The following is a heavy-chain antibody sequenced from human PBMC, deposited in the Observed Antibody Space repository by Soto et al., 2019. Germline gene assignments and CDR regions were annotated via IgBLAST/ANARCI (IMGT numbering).Heavy chain of an antibody. CDR3: VKDLTGYCSSTSCYDY. V-gene: IGHV3-64D*08. D-gene: IGHD2-2*01. Sequence: PGGSLRLSCSASGFTFSSYAMHWVRQAPGKGLEYVSAISSNGGSTYYADSVKGRFTISRDNSKNTLYLQMSSLRAEDTALYYCVKDLTGYCSSTSCYDYWGQGTLVTVSS. CDR2: ISSNGGST. CDR1: GFTFSSYA. J-gene: IGHJ4*02.